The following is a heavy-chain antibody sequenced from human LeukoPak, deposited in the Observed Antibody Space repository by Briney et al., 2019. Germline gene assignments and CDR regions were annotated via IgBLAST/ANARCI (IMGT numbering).Heavy chain of an antibody. CDR2: IYYSGST. CDR1: GGSISSYY. J-gene: IGHJ4*02. Sequence: PSETLSLTCTVSGGSISSYYWSWIRQPPGKGLEWIGYIYYSGSTNYNPSLKSRVTISVDTSKNQSSLKLSSVTAADTAVYYCARDGDYGEYYFDYWGQGTLVTASS. D-gene: IGHD4-17*01. CDR3: ARDGDYGEYYFDY. V-gene: IGHV4-59*01.